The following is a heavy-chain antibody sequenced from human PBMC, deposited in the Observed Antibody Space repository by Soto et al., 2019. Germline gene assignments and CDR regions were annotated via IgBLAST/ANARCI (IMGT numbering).Heavy chain of an antibody. Sequence: PSETLSLTCAVSGGSISSGGYSWSWIRQPPGKGLEWIGHIYYSGSTYYNSSLKSRVTISLDTSKNQFSLKLSSVTAADTAVYYCARRYGYSFDYWGQGTLVTVSS. D-gene: IGHD1-1*01. J-gene: IGHJ4*02. CDR3: ARRYGYSFDY. CDR2: IYYSGST. CDR1: GGSISSGGYS. V-gene: IGHV4-30-2*05.